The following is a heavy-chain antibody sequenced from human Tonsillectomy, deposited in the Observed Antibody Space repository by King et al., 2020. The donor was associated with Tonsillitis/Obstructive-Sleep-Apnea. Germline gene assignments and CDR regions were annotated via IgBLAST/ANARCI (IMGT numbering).Heavy chain of an antibody. CDR3: ARGPLYCISTSCQYWYFDL. CDR2: INHSGST. D-gene: IGHD2-2*01. J-gene: IGHJ2*01. CDR1: GGSFSGYY. Sequence: VQLQQWGAGLLKPSETLSLTCAVYGGSFSGYYWSWIRQPPGKGLEWIGEINHSGSTNYNPSLRSRVTISVDTSNNPFSLKLTSVTAADTAVYYCARGPLYCISTSCQYWYFDLWGRGTLFTVSS. V-gene: IGHV4-34*01.